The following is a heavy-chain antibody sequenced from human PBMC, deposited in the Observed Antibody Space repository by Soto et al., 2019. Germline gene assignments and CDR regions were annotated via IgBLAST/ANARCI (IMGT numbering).Heavy chain of an antibody. J-gene: IGHJ6*03. Sequence: ESGGGLVQPGGSLRLSCAASGFTVSSNYMSWVRQAPGKGLEWVSVIYSGGSTYYADSVKGRFTISRDNSKNTLYLQMNSLRAEDTAVYYCAREAVTDYYYYMDVWGKGTTVTVSS. CDR1: GFTVSSNY. CDR3: AREAVTDYYYYMDV. CDR2: IYSGGST. D-gene: IGHD4-17*01. V-gene: IGHV3-66*01.